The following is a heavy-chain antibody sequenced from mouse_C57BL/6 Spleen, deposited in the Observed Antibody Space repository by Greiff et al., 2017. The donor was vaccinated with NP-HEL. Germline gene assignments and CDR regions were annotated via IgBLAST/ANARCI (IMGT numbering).Heavy chain of an antibody. CDR2: IHPNSGST. Sequence: QVQLQQPGAELVKPGASVKLSCKASGYTFTSYWMHWVKQRPGQGLEWIGMIHPNSGSTNYNEKFKSKATLTVDKSSSTAYMQLSSLTSEDSAVYYCARVYDYDEGYAMDDWGQGTSVTVAS. CDR3: ARVYDYDEGYAMDD. CDR1: GYTFTSYW. V-gene: IGHV1-64*01. J-gene: IGHJ4*01. D-gene: IGHD2-4*01.